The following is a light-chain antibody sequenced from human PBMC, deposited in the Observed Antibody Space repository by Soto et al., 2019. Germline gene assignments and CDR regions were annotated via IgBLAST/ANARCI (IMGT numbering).Light chain of an antibody. V-gene: IGKV3-20*01. J-gene: IGKJ4*01. CDR3: QQYERSPPT. CDR1: QSVSSTY. Sequence: EIVLTQSPGTLSLSPGERATLSCRASQSVSSTYLAWYQQKPGQAPSLLIYGASRRATGIPDRFSGSGSGTDFTLPISRLEPEDFAVYYWQQYERSPPTFGGGTKVEIK. CDR2: GAS.